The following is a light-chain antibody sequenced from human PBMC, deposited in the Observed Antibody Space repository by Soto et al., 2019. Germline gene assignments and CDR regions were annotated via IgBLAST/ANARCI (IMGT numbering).Light chain of an antibody. CDR1: SSDVGGYNY. CDR2: DVT. V-gene: IGLV2-14*03. J-gene: IGLJ2*01. Sequence: QSALTQPASVSGSPGQSITISCTGTSSDVGGYNYVSWNQQYPGNALQLIIYDVTNRPSGVSHRFSGSKSGNTASLTISGLQAEDEADYYCSSYTTSSTRIFGGGTKLTVL. CDR3: SSYTTSSTRI.